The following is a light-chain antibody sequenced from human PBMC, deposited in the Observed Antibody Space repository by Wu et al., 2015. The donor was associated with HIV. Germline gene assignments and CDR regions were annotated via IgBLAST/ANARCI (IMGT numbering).Light chain of an antibody. V-gene: IGKV3-15*01. J-gene: IGKJ1*01. CDR3: QQYDRSPRT. CDR2: GAS. Sequence: EIVMTQSPATLSVSPGERAALSCRASQSIGTNLAWYQQKPGQAPRLLMYGASTRATGIPARFSGSGSGTEFTLTISGLQSEDFAVYYCQQYDRSPRTFGQGTKVEIK. CDR1: QSIGTN.